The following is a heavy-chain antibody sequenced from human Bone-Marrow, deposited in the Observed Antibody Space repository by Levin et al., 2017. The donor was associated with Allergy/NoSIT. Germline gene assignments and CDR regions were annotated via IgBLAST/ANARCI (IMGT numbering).Heavy chain of an antibody. CDR2: ISYSETT. CDR1: GGSIGGYY. V-gene: IGHV4-59*01. J-gene: IGHJ4*02. CDR3: ARGEVDTAMVMFDS. Sequence: SQTLSLTCTVSGGSIGGYYWSWIRQPPGKGPEFIGYISYSETTKYNPSLKSRATISLDMSKNQFSLRLRSVSAADTATYYCARGEVDTAMVMFDSWGQGTLVTVSS. D-gene: IGHD5-18*01.